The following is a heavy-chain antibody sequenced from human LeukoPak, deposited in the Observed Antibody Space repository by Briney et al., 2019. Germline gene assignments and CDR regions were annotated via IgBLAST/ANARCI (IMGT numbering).Heavy chain of an antibody. Sequence: PGGSLRLSCAASGFTFSSYAMSWVRQAPGKGPGWVSAISGSGGSTYYADSVKGRFTISRDNSNNTPYLQMNSLRAEDTAVYYCAKPEKLVLLPSGFDTWGQGTLVTVSS. D-gene: IGHD2-21*01. CDR3: AKPEKLVLLPSGFDT. CDR1: GFTFSSYA. V-gene: IGHV3-23*01. CDR2: ISGSGGST. J-gene: IGHJ5*02.